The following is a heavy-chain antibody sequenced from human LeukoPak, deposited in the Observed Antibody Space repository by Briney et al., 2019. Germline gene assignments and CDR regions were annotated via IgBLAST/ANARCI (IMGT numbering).Heavy chain of an antibody. CDR2: INGDGSTT. D-gene: IGHD1-26*01. V-gene: IGHV3-74*03. CDR1: GFTFSSDW. Sequence: GGSLRLSCAASGFTFSSDWMHWVRQAPGKGLVWVSRINGDGSTTAYADSVKGRFTISRDSAKNTLYLQMNSPRAEDTAVYYCARRRDSGSLQHFDYWGQGTLVTVSS. CDR3: ARRRDSGSLQHFDY. J-gene: IGHJ4*02.